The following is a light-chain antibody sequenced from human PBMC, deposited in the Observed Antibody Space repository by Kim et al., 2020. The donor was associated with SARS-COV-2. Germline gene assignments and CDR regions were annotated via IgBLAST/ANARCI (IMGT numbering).Light chain of an antibody. V-gene: IGLV1-44*01. Sequence: GQRVTISCSGRSSNIGSNTVNWYQQLPGAAPTLLIYSNNQRPSGVPDRFSGSKSGTSASLAISGLQSEDEADYYCAAWDDSLNGRVFGGGTRLTVL. J-gene: IGLJ2*01. CDR2: SNN. CDR1: SSNIGSNT. CDR3: AAWDDSLNGRV.